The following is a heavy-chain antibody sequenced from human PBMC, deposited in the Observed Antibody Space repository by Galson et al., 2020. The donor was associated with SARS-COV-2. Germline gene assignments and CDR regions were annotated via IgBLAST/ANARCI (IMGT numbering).Heavy chain of an antibody. CDR2: IRSGGST. D-gene: IGHD1-26*01. J-gene: IGHJ3*02. CDR1: GLTVSSNY. Sequence: GGSLRLSCAASGLTVSSNYMSWVRQAPGKGLEWVSAIRSGGSTHYADSVKGRFTISRDNSKNTLDLQMSSLRPEDTAVYYCAGGVVGVAGGAFDIWGHGTMVTVSS. CDR3: AGGVVGVAGGAFDI. V-gene: IGHV3-53*05.